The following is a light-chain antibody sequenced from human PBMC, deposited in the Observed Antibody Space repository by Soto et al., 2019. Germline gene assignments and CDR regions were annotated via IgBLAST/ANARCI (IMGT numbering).Light chain of an antibody. Sequence: IQMTQSPSYLSASVGDRVTITCRASQSISSYLNWYQQKPGKAPKLLIYAASSLQSGVPSSFSGSGSGTDFTLTISSLQTEDFATYYCQQSYSTPRTFGQGNKVEIK. CDR3: QQSYSTPRT. J-gene: IGKJ1*01. V-gene: IGKV1-39*01. CDR2: AAS. CDR1: QSISSY.